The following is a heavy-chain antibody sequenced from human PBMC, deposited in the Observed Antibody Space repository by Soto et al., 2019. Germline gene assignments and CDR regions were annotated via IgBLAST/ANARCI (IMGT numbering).Heavy chain of an antibody. J-gene: IGHJ4*02. CDR2: FDPEGSDT. V-gene: IGHV1-24*01. D-gene: IGHD2-21*02. CDR3: ATMGFCGPGCYSFDY. Sequence: ASVKVSCKVSGYTLSELAINCVPQAPGKGVEWRGGFDPEGSDTIYAQKFQGRVTMTSDTSTETDYMELESLTSEDTAFYYCATMGFCGPGCYSFDYWGQGTLVTVSS. CDR1: GYTLSELA.